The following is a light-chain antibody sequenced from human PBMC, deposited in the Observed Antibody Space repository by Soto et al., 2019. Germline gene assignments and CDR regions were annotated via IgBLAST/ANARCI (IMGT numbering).Light chain of an antibody. V-gene: IGLV1-40*01. CDR3: QSYDMSLSGWV. CDR2: GNS. Sequence: QSVLTQPPSVSGAPVQRVTISCTGSSSNIGAGYDVHWYQQLPGKAPKLLIYGNSKRPSGVPDRISGSKSGSSASLAITGLQADDEADYYCQSYDMSLSGWVFGGGTQVHVL. J-gene: IGLJ3*02. CDR1: SSNIGAGYD.